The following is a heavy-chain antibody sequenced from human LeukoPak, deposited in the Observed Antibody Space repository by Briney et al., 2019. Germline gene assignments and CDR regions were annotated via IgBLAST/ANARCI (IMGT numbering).Heavy chain of an antibody. CDR1: GFTFSSYG. CDR3: AKVGSTLEWEFVGHFDY. V-gene: IGHV3-30*18. Sequence: GRSLRLSCAASGFTFSSYGMHWVRQAPGKGLEWVAVISYDGSNKYYADSVKGRFTISRDNSKNTLYLQMNSQRAEDTAVYYCAKVGSTLEWEFVGHFDYWGQGTLVTVSS. J-gene: IGHJ4*02. D-gene: IGHD3-3*01. CDR2: ISYDGSNK.